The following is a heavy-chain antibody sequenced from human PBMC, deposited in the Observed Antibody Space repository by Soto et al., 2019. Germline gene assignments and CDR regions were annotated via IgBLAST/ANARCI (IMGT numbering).Heavy chain of an antibody. D-gene: IGHD3-3*01. Sequence: QVTLKESGPVLVKPTETLTLTCTVSGFSLSNARMGVGWIRQPPGKALEWLGNIFSNDEKPYSTSLKSRLSIPKDNPKSQVVLTMTHMDPLDTAKYYRARIRCDLWIGYYFDYLGQGTLVTGSS. CDR3: ARIRCDLWIGYYFDY. J-gene: IGHJ4*01. CDR2: IFSNDEK. V-gene: IGHV2-26*01. CDR1: GFSLSNARMG.